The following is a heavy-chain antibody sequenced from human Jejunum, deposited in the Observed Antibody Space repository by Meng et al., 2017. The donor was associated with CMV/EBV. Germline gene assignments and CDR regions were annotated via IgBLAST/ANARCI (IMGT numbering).Heavy chain of an antibody. CDR1: FSSYA. V-gene: IGHV3-30-3*01. CDR3: ARVRSTSFGVIIYALDV. Sequence: FSSYALHWVSQDPGRRLEWVAVISFDGSSKYYADSVRGRFTISRDNSNNTLYLQMNSLRGEDAAVYYCARVRSTSFGVIIYALDVWGQGTTVTVSS. D-gene: IGHD3-3*01. J-gene: IGHJ6*02. CDR2: ISFDGSSK.